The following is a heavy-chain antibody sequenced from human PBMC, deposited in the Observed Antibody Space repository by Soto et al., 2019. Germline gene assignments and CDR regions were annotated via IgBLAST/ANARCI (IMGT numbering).Heavy chain of an antibody. CDR1: EFTFSRHG. CDR2: IWSDGSNE. J-gene: IGHJ6*03. Sequence: ESGGGVVQPGRSLRLSCAASEFTFSRHGMHWVRQAPGEGLQWVGVIWSDGSNEVYADSVKGRFIISRDNSKNILYLQMNSLRAEDTAVYYCARERTFGDNKHNYMDVWGTGITVTVSS. D-gene: IGHD3-10*01. V-gene: IGHV3-33*01. CDR3: ARERTFGDNKHNYMDV.